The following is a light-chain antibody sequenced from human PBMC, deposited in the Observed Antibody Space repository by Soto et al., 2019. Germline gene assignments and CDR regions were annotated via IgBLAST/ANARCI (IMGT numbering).Light chain of an antibody. J-gene: IGKJ1*01. V-gene: IGKV3-20*01. Sequence: EIVLTQSPGTLSLSPGERATLSCRASQSVRSNYLAWYQQKPGQAPRLLIYGASSRATGLPDRFSGSGSGTDFTLTISRLEPEDFAVYYCQQYSGSPTFGQGTKVEI. CDR2: GAS. CDR3: QQYSGSPT. CDR1: QSVRSNY.